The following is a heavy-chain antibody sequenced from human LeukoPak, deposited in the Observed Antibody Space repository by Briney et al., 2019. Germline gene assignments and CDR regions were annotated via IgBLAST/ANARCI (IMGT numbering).Heavy chain of an antibody. D-gene: IGHD6-13*01. CDR1: GFTFSSYG. J-gene: IGHJ4*02. V-gene: IGHV3-30*02. Sequence: GGSLRLSCAASGFTFSSYGMHWVRQAPGKGLEWVAFIRYDGSNKYYADSVKGRFTISRDNAKNSLYLQMNSLRAEDTAVYYCAAMSGSSLYPFDYWGQGTLVTVSS. CDR2: IRYDGSNK. CDR3: AAMSGSSLYPFDY.